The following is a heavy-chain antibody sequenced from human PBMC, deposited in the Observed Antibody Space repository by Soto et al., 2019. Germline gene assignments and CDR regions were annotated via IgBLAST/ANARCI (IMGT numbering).Heavy chain of an antibody. J-gene: IGHJ4*02. D-gene: IGHD6-13*01. V-gene: IGHV4-34*01. Sequence: PSETLSLTCAVYGGSFSGYYWSWIRQPPGKGLEWIGEINHSGGTNYNPSLKSRVTISVDTSKNQFSLKLSSVTAADTAVYYCARDPIAAAGKIDYWGQGTLVTVSS. CDR1: GGSFSGYY. CDR3: ARDPIAAAGKIDY. CDR2: INHSGGT.